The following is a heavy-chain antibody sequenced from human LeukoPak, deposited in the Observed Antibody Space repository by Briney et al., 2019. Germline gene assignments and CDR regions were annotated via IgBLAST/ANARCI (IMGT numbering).Heavy chain of an antibody. CDR3: ARLQRWLQPRSYGMDV. D-gene: IGHD5-24*01. Sequence: PSETPSLTCTVSGDSIRSSDYYWGCIRQSPGKGLEWIGTISDGGSTYYNPSLKSRIIISVDTSKNQFSLQLSSVTAADTAVYYCARLQRWLQPRSYGMDVWGQGTTVTVSS. J-gene: IGHJ6*02. CDR2: ISDGGST. CDR1: GDSIRSSDYY. V-gene: IGHV4-39*01.